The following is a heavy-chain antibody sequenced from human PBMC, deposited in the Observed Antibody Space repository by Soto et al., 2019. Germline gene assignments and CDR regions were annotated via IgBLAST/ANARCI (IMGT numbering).Heavy chain of an antibody. Sequence: QVQLQQRGAGLLKPSETLSLTCAVYGGSFSGYYLSWIRQPPGKGLEWIGEINHSGSTNYNPSLKRRVTISVDTSKNQFSLKLSSVTAADTAVYYCARGSGTYIWGSYRPAAPFDPWGQGTLVTVSS. D-gene: IGHD3-16*02. J-gene: IGHJ5*02. CDR1: GGSFSGYY. CDR2: INHSGST. CDR3: ARGSGTYIWGSYRPAAPFDP. V-gene: IGHV4-34*01.